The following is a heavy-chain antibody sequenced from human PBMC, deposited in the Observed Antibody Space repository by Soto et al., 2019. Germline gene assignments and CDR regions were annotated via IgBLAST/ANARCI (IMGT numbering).Heavy chain of an antibody. CDR3: ARELTYFDFWGGYPTPNGKDV. CDR1: GFTFSSHS. V-gene: IGHV3-21*01. J-gene: IGHJ6*02. Sequence: GPLRLSCAASGFTFSSHSMNWVRQDPGQGLEWVSSISSSSSYIYYADSVKGRFTISRDNAKNSLYLQMNSLRAEDTAVYYCARELTYFDFWGGYPTPNGKDVWGQGTTVTVSS. CDR2: ISSSSSYI. D-gene: IGHD3-3*01.